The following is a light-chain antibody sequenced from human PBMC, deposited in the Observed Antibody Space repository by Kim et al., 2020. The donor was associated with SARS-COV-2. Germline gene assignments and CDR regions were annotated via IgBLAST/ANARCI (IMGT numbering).Light chain of an antibody. Sequence: HTLTIPGTGGTSNVGMTTVNCFQQFPGTAPKLLTYTNFQRASGVPARFSASKSGTSASLAISGLQSDDEADYHCAAWDDSLTGYVFGSGTKVTVL. V-gene: IGLV1-44*01. CDR2: TNF. CDR1: TSNVGMTT. J-gene: IGLJ1*01. CDR3: AAWDDSLTGYV.